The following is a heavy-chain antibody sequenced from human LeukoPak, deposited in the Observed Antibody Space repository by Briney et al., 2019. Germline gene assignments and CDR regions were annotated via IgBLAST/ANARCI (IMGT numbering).Heavy chain of an antibody. J-gene: IGHJ4*02. D-gene: IGHD1-20*01. CDR3: ARGIITGYGDYLEY. Sequence: KASETLSLTCAVYGGSFSGYYWSWIRQPPGKGLEWIGEINHSGSTNYNPSLKSRVTISVDTSKNQFSLKLSSVTAADTAVYYCARGIITGYGDYLEYWGQGTLVTVSS. CDR1: GGSFSGYY. CDR2: INHSGST. V-gene: IGHV4-34*01.